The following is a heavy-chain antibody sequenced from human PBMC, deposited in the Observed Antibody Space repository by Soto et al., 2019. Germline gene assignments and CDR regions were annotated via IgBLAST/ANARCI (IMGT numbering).Heavy chain of an antibody. D-gene: IGHD1-1*01. J-gene: IGHJ4*02. CDR2: INPSVGTT. CDR1: GYTFTGYY. Sequence: ASVKVSCKASGYTFTGYYIHWVRQAPGQGLEWMGIINPSVGTTSYTQKFQGRVTMTRDTSTTTVYMELSSLRSEDTAVYSCATVGKVPWTKSVLLDYWGQGTQVTVSS. CDR3: ATVGKVPWTKSVLLDY. V-gene: IGHV1-46*01.